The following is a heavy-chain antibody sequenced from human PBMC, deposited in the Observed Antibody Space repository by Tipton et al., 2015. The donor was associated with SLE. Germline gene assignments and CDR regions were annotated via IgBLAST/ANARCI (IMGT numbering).Heavy chain of an antibody. CDR1: GFTFYSFA. CDR2: IYSAGKI. Sequence: SLRLSCAASGFTFYSFAMSWVRQAPGKGLEWVSLIYSAGKIYYTDSVKGRFTISRDNSKNTLYLQMNSLGADDTAVYYCAKVPPGPHWYFDLWGRGTLVPVSS. V-gene: IGHV3-23*03. J-gene: IGHJ2*01. D-gene: IGHD7-27*01. CDR3: AKVPPGPHWYFDL.